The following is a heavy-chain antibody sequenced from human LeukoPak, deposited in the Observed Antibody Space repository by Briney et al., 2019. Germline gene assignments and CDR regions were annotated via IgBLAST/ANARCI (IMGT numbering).Heavy chain of an antibody. CDR1: GFTFSSYS. J-gene: IGHJ4*02. CDR2: ISSSSSYI. D-gene: IGHD4-17*01. V-gene: IGHV3-21*01. Sequence: GGALRLSCAASGFTFSSYSVNWVRQAPGKGLEWVSSISSSSSYIYYADSVKGRFTISRDNAKNSLYLQMNSLRAEDTAVYYCARADDYGDSPGYWGQGTLVTVSS. CDR3: ARADDYGDSPGY.